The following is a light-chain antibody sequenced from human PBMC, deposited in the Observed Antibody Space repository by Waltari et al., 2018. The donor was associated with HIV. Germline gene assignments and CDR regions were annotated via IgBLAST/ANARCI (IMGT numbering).Light chain of an antibody. CDR3: YSAGDHDVV. CDR2: EDI. J-gene: IGLJ2*01. CDR1: ILPQKS. V-gene: IGLV3-27*01. Sequence: SYELTQPSSVSVSPGQTASITCSGDILPQKSGWWFQQKPGQAPVVVIYEDIERPSGIPERFSGSSSGTTVTLTITGAHVEDDADYYCYSAGDHDVVFGGGTKLTVL.